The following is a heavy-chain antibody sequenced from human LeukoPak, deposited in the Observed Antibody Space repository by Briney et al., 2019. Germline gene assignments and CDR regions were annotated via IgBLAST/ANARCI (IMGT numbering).Heavy chain of an antibody. CDR2: ISTQTGNT. V-gene: IGHV1-18*01. Sequence: GASVKVSCKASGYTLTSYGINWMRQPPGQGLEWLGWISTQTGNTDFAQKVQGRLTLTTDRSTNTAYMELRSLTSDDTAVYYCARGAYGDKWGQGTMVTVSS. D-gene: IGHD4-17*01. J-gene: IGHJ4*02. CDR1: GYTLTSYG. CDR3: ARGAYGDK.